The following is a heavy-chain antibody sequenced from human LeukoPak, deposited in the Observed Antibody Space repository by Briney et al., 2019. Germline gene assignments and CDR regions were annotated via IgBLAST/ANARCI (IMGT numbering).Heavy chain of an antibody. J-gene: IGHJ4*02. CDR1: GFTFSSYV. CDR2: IKQDESEK. D-gene: IGHD1-26*01. Sequence: GGSLRLSCAASGFTFSSYVMHWVRQAPGKGLEWVANIKQDESEKDYLDSVKGRFTISRDNAKNSLYLQMNSLRPEDTALYYCATYSGAHHKTFDDWGQGTLVTVSS. CDR3: ATYSGAHHKTFDD. V-gene: IGHV3-7*03.